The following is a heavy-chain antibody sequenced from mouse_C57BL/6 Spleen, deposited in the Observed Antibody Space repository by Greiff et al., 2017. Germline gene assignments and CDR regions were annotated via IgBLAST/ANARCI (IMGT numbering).Heavy chain of an antibody. V-gene: IGHV1-54*01. J-gene: IGHJ1*03. CDR1: GYAFTTYL. Sequence: QVQLQQSGAELVRPGTSVKVSCKASGYAFTTYLIEWVKQRPGQGLEWIGVINPGSGGTNYNEKFKGKATLTADKSSSTAYMQLSSLTSEDSAVYFCARCHYDEDWYFDVWGTGTTVTVSS. CDR3: ARCHYDEDWYFDV. CDR2: INPGSGGT. D-gene: IGHD2-4*01.